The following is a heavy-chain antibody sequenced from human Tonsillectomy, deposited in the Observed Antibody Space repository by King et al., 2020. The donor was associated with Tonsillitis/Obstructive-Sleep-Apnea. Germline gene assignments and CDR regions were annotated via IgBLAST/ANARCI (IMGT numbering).Heavy chain of an antibody. CDR2: INAGNGNT. CDR1: GYTFTNYP. D-gene: IGHD3-10*01. CDR3: ARAMGVTRDY. J-gene: IGHJ4*02. Sequence: QLVQSGAEVKKPGASVKDSCKASGYTFTNYPMHWVRQAPGQRPEWMGRINAGNGNTKYSQKFQGRVTITKDTSASTHYVELSSLTSEGTAVYFCARAMGVTRDYWRQGTRVTVSS. V-gene: IGHV1-3*01.